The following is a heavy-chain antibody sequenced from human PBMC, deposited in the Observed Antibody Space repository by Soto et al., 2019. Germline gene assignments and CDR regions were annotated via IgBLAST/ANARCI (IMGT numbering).Heavy chain of an antibody. CDR3: ARAYCGGDCYYTEDAFDI. D-gene: IGHD2-21*01. J-gene: IGHJ3*02. CDR1: GGSISNYY. CDR2: IHYSGRT. V-gene: IGHV4-59*01. Sequence: QVQLQESGPGLVKPSETLSLTCTVSGGSISNYYWSWIRQPPGKGLEWIGYIHYSGRTNYNPSLKSRVTISVDTSKNQFSLKLSSVTAADTAVYYCARAYCGGDCYYTEDAFDIWSLGTMVTVSS.